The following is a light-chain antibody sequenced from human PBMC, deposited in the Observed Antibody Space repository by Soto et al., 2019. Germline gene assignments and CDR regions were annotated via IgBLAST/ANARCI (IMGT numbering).Light chain of an antibody. CDR2: GAS. J-gene: IGKJ1*01. CDR3: QQYFEWPPMT. CDR1: ETVATN. Sequence: PGEIARLSCWASETVATNLAWYQQKPGQAPRLLISGASTRAAGISDRFRGSGSGTEFTLTISSLRSEDSAIYYCQQYFEWPPMTFGQGTKVDIK. V-gene: IGKV3-15*01.